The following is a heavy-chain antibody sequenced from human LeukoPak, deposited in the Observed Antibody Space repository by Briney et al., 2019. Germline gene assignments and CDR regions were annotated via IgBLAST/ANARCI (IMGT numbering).Heavy chain of an antibody. CDR2: INHSGST. V-gene: IGHV4-34*01. Sequence: SETLSLTCAVYGGCFSGYYWSWIRQPPGKGLEWIGEINHSGSTNYNPSLKSRVTISVDTSKNQFSLKLSSVTAADTAVYYCAKRRGYSYKLGGNYFDYWGQGTLVTVSS. J-gene: IGHJ4*02. CDR1: GGCFSGYY. CDR3: AKRRGYSYKLGGNYFDY. D-gene: IGHD5-18*01.